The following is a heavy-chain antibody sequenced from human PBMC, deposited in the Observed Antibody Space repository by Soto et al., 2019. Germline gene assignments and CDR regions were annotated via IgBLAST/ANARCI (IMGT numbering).Heavy chain of an antibody. Sequence: QITLKESGPTLVRPAQTLTLTCDFSGFSLSTYHMGVAWIRQPPGKALEWLALIYWDDDKRYSPSLKDRLAISKGTSSNQVGLTITNGDPGDTATYFCAHAGDYDLLTFDHWGPGTLVTVSS. CDR3: AHAGDYDLLTFDH. V-gene: IGHV2-5*02. CDR1: GFSLSTYHMG. D-gene: IGHD4-17*01. J-gene: IGHJ4*02. CDR2: IYWDDDK.